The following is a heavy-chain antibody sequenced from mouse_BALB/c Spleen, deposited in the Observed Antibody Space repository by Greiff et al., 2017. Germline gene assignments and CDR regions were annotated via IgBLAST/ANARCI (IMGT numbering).Heavy chain of an antibody. D-gene: IGHD1-1*01. V-gene: IGHV2-6-5*01. Sequence: VQLQQSGPGLVAPSQSLSITCTVSGFSLTDYGVSWIRQPPGKGLEWLGVIWGGGSTYYNSALKSRLSISKDNSKSQVFLKMNSLQTDDTAMYYCAKHLITTVVAGAMDYWGQGTSVTVSS. CDR1: GFSLTDYG. CDR2: IWGGGST. J-gene: IGHJ4*01. CDR3: AKHLITTVVAGAMDY.